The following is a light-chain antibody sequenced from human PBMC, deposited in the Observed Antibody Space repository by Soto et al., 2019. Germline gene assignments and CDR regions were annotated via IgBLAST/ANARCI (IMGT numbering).Light chain of an antibody. CDR1: NSNIGSNT. Sequence: QSVLTQPPSASGTPGQRVTISCSGSNSNIGSNTVNWYQQLPGTAPKLLIYYDNLRPSGVPDRISGSKSGTSASLAISGLQSDDEDDYYCAAWDDSLNGRVFGTGTQLTVL. J-gene: IGLJ1*01. V-gene: IGLV1-44*01. CDR3: AAWDDSLNGRV. CDR2: YDN.